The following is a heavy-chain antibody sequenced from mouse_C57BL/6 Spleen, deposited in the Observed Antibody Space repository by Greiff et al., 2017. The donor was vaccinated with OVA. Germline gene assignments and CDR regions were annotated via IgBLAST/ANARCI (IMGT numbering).Heavy chain of an antibody. V-gene: IGHV2-2*01. J-gene: IGHJ4*01. CDR1: GFSLTSYG. D-gene: IGHD2-4*01. CDR3: ARTFPDFYAMDY. Sequence: QVQLQQSGPGLVQPSQSLSITCTVSGFSLTSYGVHWVRQSPGKGLEWMGVIWSGGSTDYNAAFISSLSLSQANSKRQVFFKMNSLQADDTAIDYCARTFPDFYAMDYWGQGTSVTVSS. CDR2: IWSGGST.